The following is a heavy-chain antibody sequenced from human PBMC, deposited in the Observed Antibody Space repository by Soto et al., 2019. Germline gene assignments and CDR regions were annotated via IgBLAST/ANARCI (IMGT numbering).Heavy chain of an antibody. D-gene: IGHD3-10*02. Sequence: ASVKVSCKTSGDTFSSHAIHWVRQAPGQGPEWLGWINPGNSKTYYAEQFQGRVTLTTDTFATTANMELTSLSSEDTAVYYCGRDHSGPGDYVALFDHWGQ. CDR3: GRDHSGPGDYVALFDH. J-gene: IGHJ5*02. CDR2: INPGNSKT. V-gene: IGHV1-3*01. CDR1: GDTFSSHA.